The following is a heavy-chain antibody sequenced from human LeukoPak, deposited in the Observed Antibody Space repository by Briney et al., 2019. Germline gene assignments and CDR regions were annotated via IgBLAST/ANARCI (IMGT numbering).Heavy chain of an antibody. Sequence: SETLSLTCTVSGGSISSYYWSWIRPPPGKGLEWIGYIYYSGSTNYNPSLKSRVTISVDTSKNQFSLKLSSVTAADTAVYYCARGPPDYYDSSGYYYGHDAFDIWGQGTMVTVSS. CDR3: ARGPPDYYDSSGYYYGHDAFDI. D-gene: IGHD3-22*01. CDR2: IYYSGST. J-gene: IGHJ3*02. V-gene: IGHV4-59*01. CDR1: GGSISSYY.